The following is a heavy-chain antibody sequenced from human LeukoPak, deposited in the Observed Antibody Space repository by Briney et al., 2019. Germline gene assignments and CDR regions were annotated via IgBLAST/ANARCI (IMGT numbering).Heavy chain of an antibody. Sequence: GGSLRLSCAASGFTFSSYAMSWVRQAPGKGLEWVSAISGSGGSTYYADSVKGRFTISRDNSKNTLYLQMNSLRAEDTAVYYCAKQGFSIDCGSGKLKYYFDYWGQGTLVTVSS. CDR1: GFTFSSYA. V-gene: IGHV3-23*01. J-gene: IGHJ4*02. CDR2: ISGSGGST. CDR3: AKQGFSIDCGSGKLKYYFDY. D-gene: IGHD3-10*01.